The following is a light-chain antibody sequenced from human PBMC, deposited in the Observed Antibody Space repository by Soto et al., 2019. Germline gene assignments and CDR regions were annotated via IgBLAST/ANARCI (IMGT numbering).Light chain of an antibody. CDR2: GTS. Sequence: EIVLTQSPGTLSLSPGERATLSCRASQSVSSHFLAWYQQKPGQAPRLLIHGTSSRATGIPDRFSGSGSGTDFTLTISSLEPEDFAVYYCQQYGSSPPITFGQGTRLEIK. J-gene: IGKJ5*01. CDR3: QQYGSSPPIT. V-gene: IGKV3-20*01. CDR1: QSVSSHF.